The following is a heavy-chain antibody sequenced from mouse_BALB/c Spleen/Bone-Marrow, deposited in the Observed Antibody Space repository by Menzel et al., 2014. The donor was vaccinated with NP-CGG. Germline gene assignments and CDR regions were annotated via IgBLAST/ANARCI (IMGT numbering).Heavy chain of an antibody. CDR1: VYTFTDYY. CDR2: IYPGSGAT. V-gene: IGHV1-84*02. CDR3: ARDHRYVDVMDC. D-gene: IGHD2-12*01. Sequence: VHLQQPGPEVVKPGASVKISCKASVYTFTDYYINWVKQKPGQGLEWIGWIYPGSGATKYNEKFKGKATLTVDTSSSTAYMQLSSLTSEDTAVYFCARDHRYVDVMDCWGQGTPVTVSS. J-gene: IGHJ4*01.